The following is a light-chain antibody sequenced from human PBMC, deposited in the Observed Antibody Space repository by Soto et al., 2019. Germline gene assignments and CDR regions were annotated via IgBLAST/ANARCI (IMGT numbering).Light chain of an antibody. J-gene: IGLJ3*02. Sequence: QSVLTQPASVSGSPVQSITISCTGSSGDVGAYNHVSWYQQHPGKAPKLMIHDVSNRPSGLSNRFSGSKSGDTASLTISGLQAEDEADYYCISFTTSSTWVFGGGTKLTVL. CDR3: ISFTTSSTWV. V-gene: IGLV2-14*03. CDR1: SGDVGAYNH. CDR2: DVS.